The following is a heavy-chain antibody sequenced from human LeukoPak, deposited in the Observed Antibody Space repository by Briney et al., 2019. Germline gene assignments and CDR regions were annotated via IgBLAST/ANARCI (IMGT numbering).Heavy chain of an antibody. CDR2: ISGSGDSK. Sequence: GGSLRLSCEASGFTFSAYAMTWVRQAPGKGLEWASAISGSGDSKYYADSVKGRFTISRDNSKNTLYLQMNSLRADDTAIYYCAKISGWGVKAFDIWGQGTMVTVSS. CDR3: AKISGWGVKAFDI. V-gene: IGHV3-23*01. D-gene: IGHD3-10*01. CDR1: GFTFSAYA. J-gene: IGHJ3*02.